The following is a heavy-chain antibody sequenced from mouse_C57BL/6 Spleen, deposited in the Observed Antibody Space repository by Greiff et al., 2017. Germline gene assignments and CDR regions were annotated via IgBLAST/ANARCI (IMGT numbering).Heavy chain of an antibody. CDR2: IDPEDGET. Sequence: VQLQQSGAELVKPGASVKLSCTASGFNINDYYMHWVKQRTEQGLEWIGRIDPEDGETKYAPKFQGKATITADTSSNTAYLQPRSLTSEDTAVDYYARSTMVTALDYWGQGTTLTVSS. CDR1: GFNINDYY. V-gene: IGHV14-2*01. J-gene: IGHJ2*01. CDR3: ARSTMVTALDY. D-gene: IGHD2-2*01.